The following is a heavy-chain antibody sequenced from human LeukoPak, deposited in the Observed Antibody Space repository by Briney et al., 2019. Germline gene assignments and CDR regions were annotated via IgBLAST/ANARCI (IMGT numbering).Heavy chain of an antibody. CDR2: IDYDGSTT. V-gene: IGHV3-74*01. D-gene: IGHD2-21*02. CDR1: GFTFSSHY. J-gene: IGHJ6*02. Sequence: QPGGSLRLSCTASGFTFSSHYMNWVRQAPGKGLVWVSRIDYDGSTTSYADSVKGRFTISRDNSKNALYLQMNSLRAEDTAVYYCAKELAYCGGDCYYVGGYYYYGMDVWGQGTTVTVSS. CDR3: AKELAYCGGDCYYVGGYYYYGMDV.